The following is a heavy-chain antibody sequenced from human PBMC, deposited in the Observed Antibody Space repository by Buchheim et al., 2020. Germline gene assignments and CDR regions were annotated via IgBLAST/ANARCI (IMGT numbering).Heavy chain of an antibody. V-gene: IGHV1-8*01. J-gene: IGHJ6*02. CDR3: ARGRPTVVTIFGVVIRYGMDV. D-gene: IGHD3-3*01. CDR1: GYTFTSYD. Sequence: QVQLVQSGAEVKKVGASVKVSCKASGYTFTSYDINWVRQATGQGLEWMGWMNPNSGNTGYAQKFQGRVTMTRNTSISTAYMELSSLRSEDTAVYYCARGRPTVVTIFGVVIRYGMDVWGQGTT. CDR2: MNPNSGNT.